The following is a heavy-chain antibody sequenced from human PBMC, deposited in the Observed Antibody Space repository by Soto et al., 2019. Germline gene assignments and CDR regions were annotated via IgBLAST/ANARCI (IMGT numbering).Heavy chain of an antibody. CDR1: GFTFSSHW. J-gene: IGHJ4*02. D-gene: IGHD2-15*01. Sequence: EVQLVESGGGLVQPGGSLRLSCAASGFTFSSHWMHWVRQDPGKGLVWVSRINSDGSSTSYADSVKGRFTISRDNAKNTLYLPMNSLRAEDTAVYYCVRTSLVVAAATREDYWCQGTLVTVSS. CDR2: INSDGSST. V-gene: IGHV3-74*01. CDR3: VRTSLVVAAATREDY.